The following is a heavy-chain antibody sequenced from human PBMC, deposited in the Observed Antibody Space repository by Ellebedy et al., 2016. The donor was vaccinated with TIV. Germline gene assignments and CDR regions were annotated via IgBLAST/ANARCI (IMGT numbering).Heavy chain of an antibody. J-gene: IGHJ4*02. D-gene: IGHD5-12*01. V-gene: IGHV3-21*01. Sequence: GGSLRLSCAASGFTVSSNYMSWVRQAPGKGLEWVSSISSSSSYIYYADSVKGRFTISRDNAKNSLYLQMNSLRAEDTAVYYCARDGNVDIVATPLDYWGQGTLVTVSS. CDR1: GFTVSSNY. CDR2: ISSSSSYI. CDR3: ARDGNVDIVATPLDY.